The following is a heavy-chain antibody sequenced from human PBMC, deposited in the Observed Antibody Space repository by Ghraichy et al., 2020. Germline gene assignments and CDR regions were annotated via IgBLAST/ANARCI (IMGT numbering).Heavy chain of an antibody. CDR3: ARRYCRGGSCHSALDY. V-gene: IGHV4-59*02. Sequence: SETLSLTCTVSGGSVSSYYWSWIRQPPGKGLEWIGYVDYSGTTSFNPSLKSRVTMSLDTSKNQISLNLRYVTAADTALYYCARRYCRGGSCHSALDYWGQGTLVTVSS. CDR2: VDYSGTT. D-gene: IGHD2-15*01. CDR1: GGSVSSYY. J-gene: IGHJ4*02.